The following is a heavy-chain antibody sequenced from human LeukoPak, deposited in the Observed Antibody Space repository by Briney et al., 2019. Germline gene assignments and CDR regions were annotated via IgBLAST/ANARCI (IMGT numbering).Heavy chain of an antibody. J-gene: IGHJ4*02. V-gene: IGHV3-23*01. D-gene: IGHD2-15*01. CDR3: GRGSCSGGSCWDY. CDR1: GFTFSSYA. Sequence: GGSLRLSCAASGFTFSSYAMSWVRQAPGKGREWVSAISGSGGSTYYGDFVKGRFNIYRGNSKNTLYLQMNSLRAEDTAVYYCGRGSCSGGSCWDYWGQGTLVTVSS. CDR2: ISGSGGST.